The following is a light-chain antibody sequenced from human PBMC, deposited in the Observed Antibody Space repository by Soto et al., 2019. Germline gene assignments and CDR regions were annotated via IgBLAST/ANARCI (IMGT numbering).Light chain of an antibody. V-gene: IGKV1-9*01. CDR3: QQLYSYPIT. J-gene: IGKJ5*01. Sequence: DTQLTQSPSFLSASVGDRVTITCRASQGISSNLAWYQQKPGKAPKLLIYAASTSQSGVPSRFSGSGSGTEFTLTISSLQPEDFATYYCQQLYSYPITFGQGTRLEIK. CDR2: AAS. CDR1: QGISSN.